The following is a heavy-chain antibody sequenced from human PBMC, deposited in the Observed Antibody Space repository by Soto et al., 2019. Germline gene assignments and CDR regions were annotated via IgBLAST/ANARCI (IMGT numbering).Heavy chain of an antibody. CDR1: GDSTSRGGYY. CDR3: ARGAADYGDAFDI. J-gene: IGHJ3*02. CDR2: IYWSGNT. V-gene: IGHV4-31*03. D-gene: IGHD4-17*01. Sequence: SETLSLTCRVSGDSTSRGGYYWSWIRQHPGKGLEWIGYIYWSGNTYFNPSPKSRVSISLGTSSNQFSLNLTSVTAADTAVYYCARGAADYGDAFDIWG.